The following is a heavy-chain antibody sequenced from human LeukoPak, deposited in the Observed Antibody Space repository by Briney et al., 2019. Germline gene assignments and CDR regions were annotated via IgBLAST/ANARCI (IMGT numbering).Heavy chain of an antibody. V-gene: IGHV3-9*01. D-gene: IGHD3-10*01. CDR2: ISWNSGSI. Sequence: GGSLRLSCAASGFTFDDYAMHWVRQAPGKGLEWVSGISWNSGSIGYADSVKGRFTISRDNAKNSLYLQMNSLRAEDTALYYCAKDISSYYGSGSSYFDYWGQGTLVTVSS. J-gene: IGHJ4*02. CDR3: AKDISSYYGSGSSYFDY. CDR1: GFTFDDYA.